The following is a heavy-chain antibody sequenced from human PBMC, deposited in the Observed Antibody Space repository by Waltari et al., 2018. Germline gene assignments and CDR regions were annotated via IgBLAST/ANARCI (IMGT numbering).Heavy chain of an antibody. V-gene: IGHV3-23*01. CDR1: GLSFSTYG. J-gene: IGHJ4*02. D-gene: IGHD3-16*01. Sequence: EVQLLESGGGLVQPGGSLRLSCTASGLSFSTYGMTWVRQAPGKGREWVSSSSPNSISTYYADSVKGRFTISRDNSKSTVILQLSSLRVEDTAIYYCAKGQGGRRWYFDYWGQGSQVTVSS. CDR3: AKGQGGRRWYFDY. CDR2: SSPNSIST.